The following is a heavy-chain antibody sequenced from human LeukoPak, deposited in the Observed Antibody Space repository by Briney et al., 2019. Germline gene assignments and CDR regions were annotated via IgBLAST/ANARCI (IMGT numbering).Heavy chain of an antibody. V-gene: IGHV3-11*06. CDR1: GFALSDYY. CDR3: ARDREYYFDY. J-gene: IGHJ4*02. Sequence: GGSLRLSCAASGFALSDYYMCWIRQAPGKGLEWVSYISSSSIYTNYADSVKGRFTISRDNAKNSLYLQMNSLRAEDTAVYYCARDREYYFDYWGQGTLVTVSS. CDR2: ISSSSIYT.